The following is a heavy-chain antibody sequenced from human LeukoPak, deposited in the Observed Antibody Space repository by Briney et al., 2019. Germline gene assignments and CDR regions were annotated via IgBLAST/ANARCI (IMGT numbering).Heavy chain of an antibody. CDR2: FSYSGST. CDR1: GGSISSYY. J-gene: IGHJ6*03. V-gene: IGHV4-59*12. Sequence: SETLSLTCTVSGGSISSYYWSWIRQPPGKGLEWIGYFSYSGSTNYNPSLKSRVTISVDTSKNQFSLKLSSVTAADTAVYYCARANYYYMDVWGKGTTVTVSS. CDR3: ARANYYYMDV.